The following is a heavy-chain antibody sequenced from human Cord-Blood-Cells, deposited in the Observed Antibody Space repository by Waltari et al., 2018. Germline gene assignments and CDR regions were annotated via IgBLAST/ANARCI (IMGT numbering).Heavy chain of an antibody. Sequence: QVQLVQSGAEVKKPGASVKVSCKASGYTFTSYDINWVRQATGQGLEWMGWMNPNSGNTGYAQKFQGRVTMTRNTSISTACMELSSLRSEDTAVYYCARGLRYYGSGSYPFRHWGQGTLVTVSS. CDR1: GYTFTSYD. V-gene: IGHV1-8*01. CDR3: ARGLRYYGSGSYPFRH. CDR2: MNPNSGNT. J-gene: IGHJ1*01. D-gene: IGHD3-10*01.